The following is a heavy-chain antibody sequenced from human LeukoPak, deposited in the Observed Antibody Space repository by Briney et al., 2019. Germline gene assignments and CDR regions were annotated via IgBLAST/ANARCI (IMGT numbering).Heavy chain of an antibody. Sequence: GGSLRLSCAASGFTFSSYSMNWVRQAPGKGLEWVSSISSSNSYIYYADFVKGRFTISRDNSKNMLYLQMSNLRAEDTAVYYCVRDSRGTGKYYFDYWGQGTLDTVSS. V-gene: IGHV3-21*01. J-gene: IGHJ4*02. D-gene: IGHD3-16*01. CDR1: GFTFSSYS. CDR2: ISSSNSYI. CDR3: VRDSRGTGKYYFDY.